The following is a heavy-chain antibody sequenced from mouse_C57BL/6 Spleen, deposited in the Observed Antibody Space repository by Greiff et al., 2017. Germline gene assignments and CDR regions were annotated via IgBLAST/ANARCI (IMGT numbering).Heavy chain of an antibody. V-gene: IGHV5-17*01. Sequence: EVKVVESGGGLVKPGGSLKLSCAASGFTFSDYGMHWVRQAPEKGLEWVAYISSGSSTIYYADTVKGRFTISRDNAKNTLFRRMTSLMSDDTAMYYCARRYLLQLYFDVWGTGTTVTVSS. J-gene: IGHJ1*03. CDR3: ARRYLLQLYFDV. D-gene: IGHD1-1*01. CDR2: ISSGSSTI. CDR1: GFTFSDYG.